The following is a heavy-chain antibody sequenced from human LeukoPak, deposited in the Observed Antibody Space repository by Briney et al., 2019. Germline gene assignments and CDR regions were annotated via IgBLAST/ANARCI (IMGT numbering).Heavy chain of an antibody. CDR2: IWYDGSNK. Sequence: GGSLRLSCAASGFTFSSYGMHWVRQAPGKGLEWVAVIWYDGSNKYYADSVKGRFTISRDNSKNTLYLQMNSLRAEDTAVYYCAKNEEFVVVRVSLDYWGQGTLVTVSS. J-gene: IGHJ4*02. D-gene: IGHD2-15*01. CDR3: AKNEEFVVVRVSLDY. CDR1: GFTFSSYG. V-gene: IGHV3-33*06.